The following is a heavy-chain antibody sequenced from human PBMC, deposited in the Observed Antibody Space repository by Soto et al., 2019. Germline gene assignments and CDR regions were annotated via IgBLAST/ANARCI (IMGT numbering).Heavy chain of an antibody. Sequence: QVQLVQSGAEVKKPGSSVKVSCKASGSTFSSYAISWVRQAPGQGLEWMGGVIPIFGTANYAQKFQGRVTITADESTSTAYMELSSLRSEDTAVYYCASSPIAARLVWFDPWGQGTLVTVSS. CDR2: VIPIFGTA. CDR1: GSTFSSYA. J-gene: IGHJ5*02. D-gene: IGHD6-6*01. CDR3: ASSPIAARLVWFDP. V-gene: IGHV1-69*01.